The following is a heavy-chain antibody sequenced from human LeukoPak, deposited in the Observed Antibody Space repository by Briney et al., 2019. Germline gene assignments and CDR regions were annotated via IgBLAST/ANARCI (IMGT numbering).Heavy chain of an antibody. V-gene: IGHV4-61*01. Sequence: SETLSLTCTVSGGSISSSSYYWSWIRRPPGKGLEWIGYIYYSGSTNYNPSLKSRVTISVDTSKNQFSLKLSSVTAADTAVYYCARDTRDAFDIWGQGTMVTVSS. CDR1: GGSISSSSYY. J-gene: IGHJ3*02. CDR3: ARDTRDAFDI. CDR2: IYYSGST.